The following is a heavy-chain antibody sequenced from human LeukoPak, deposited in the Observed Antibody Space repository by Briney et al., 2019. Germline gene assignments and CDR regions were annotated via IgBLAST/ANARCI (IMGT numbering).Heavy chain of an antibody. CDR3: ARDKGGLDTAMVYYFDY. J-gene: IGHJ4*02. CDR1: GFTFSSNS. Sequence: GGSLRFSGAASGFTFSSNSMTWFRQAPGKGLEWVSSISSSSSYIYYADSVKGRFTISRDNAKNSLYLQMNSLRAEDTAVYYCARDKGGLDTAMVYYFDYWGQGTLVTVSS. V-gene: IGHV3-21*01. CDR2: ISSSSSYI. D-gene: IGHD5-18*01.